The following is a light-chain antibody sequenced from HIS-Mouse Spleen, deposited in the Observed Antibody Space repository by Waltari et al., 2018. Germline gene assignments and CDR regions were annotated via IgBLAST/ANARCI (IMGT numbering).Light chain of an antibody. J-gene: IGLJ2*01. V-gene: IGLV2-8*01. CDR3: SSYAGSNNLV. CDR1: RSDVGGYNY. CDR2: EVS. Sequence: QSALTQPPSASGSPGQSVTISCPATRSDVGGYNYIPWYQQHPGKAPKLMIYEVSKRPSGVPDRFSGSKSGNTASLTVSGLQAEDEADYYCSSYAGSNNLVFGGGTKLTVL.